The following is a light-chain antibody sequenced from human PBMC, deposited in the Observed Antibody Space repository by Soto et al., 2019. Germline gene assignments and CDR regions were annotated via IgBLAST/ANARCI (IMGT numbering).Light chain of an antibody. V-gene: IGKV3-11*01. CDR1: QTVSSK. CDR3: QQYGVSPWK. CDR2: YAS. Sequence: EIVLTQSPATLSSSPGERATLSCRASQTVSSKLAWYQHKPGQAPRLLLSYASNRATGIPDRFSGSGSGTDFTLTISRLESEDFAVYYCQQYGVSPWKFGTRTKADIX. J-gene: IGKJ1*01.